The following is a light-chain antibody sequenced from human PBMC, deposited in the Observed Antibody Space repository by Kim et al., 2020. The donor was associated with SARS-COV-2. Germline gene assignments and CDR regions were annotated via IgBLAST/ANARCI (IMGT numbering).Light chain of an antibody. Sequence: KTVTSSCTRSSGSIPSNYVQWYQQRPGSAPTTVIYEDNQRPSGVPDRFSGSIDSSSNSASLTISGLKTEDEADYYCQSYDSSNYVVFGGGTQLTVL. CDR3: QSYDSSNYVV. V-gene: IGLV6-57*03. J-gene: IGLJ2*01. CDR2: EDN. CDR1: SGSIPSNY.